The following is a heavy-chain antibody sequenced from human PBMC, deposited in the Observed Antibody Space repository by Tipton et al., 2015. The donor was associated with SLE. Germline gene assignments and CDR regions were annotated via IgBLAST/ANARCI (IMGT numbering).Heavy chain of an antibody. J-gene: IGHJ6*03. D-gene: IGHD2-2*02. V-gene: IGHV4-34*01. CDR3: ARVVTAAIPSRGAIGWNYAYYYYMDV. CDR1: GGSFSGYY. CDR2: INHSGST. Sequence: TLSLTCAVYGGSFSGYYWSWIRQPPGKGLEWIGEINHSGSTNYNPSLKSRVTISVDTSKNQFSLKLSSVTAANPAVYYCARVVTAAIPSRGAIGWNYAYYYYMDVWGKGTTVTVPS.